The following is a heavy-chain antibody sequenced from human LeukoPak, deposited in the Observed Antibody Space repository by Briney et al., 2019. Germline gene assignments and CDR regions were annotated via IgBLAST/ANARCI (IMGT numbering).Heavy chain of an antibody. Sequence: SETLSLTCTVSGGSVRRGNYYWTWLRQPAGSGLEWIGRIYTSGTTDYNPSLRTRVTISVDASRNQFSLNLSSVTAADTAVYYCARWSGSVTARNYYYYMDVWGEGTTVTVSS. CDR3: ARWSGSVTARNYYYYMDV. J-gene: IGHJ6*03. D-gene: IGHD6-6*01. V-gene: IGHV4-61*02. CDR1: GGSVRRGNYY. CDR2: IYTSGTT.